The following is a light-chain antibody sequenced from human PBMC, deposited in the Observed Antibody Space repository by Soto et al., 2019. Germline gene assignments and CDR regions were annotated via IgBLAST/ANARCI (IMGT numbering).Light chain of an antibody. V-gene: IGKV3-20*01. CDR2: DTS. CDR1: QSLSNSF. CDR3: QQYGTSEII. Sequence: EIVMMPSPATLSVSPGARATLSRRASQSLSNSFIAWYQQKPGQAPRLLIYDTSSRATGIPDRFSGSGSGTDFTLTISRLEPEDFSVFYCQQYGTSEIIFGQGTKVDIK. J-gene: IGKJ1*01.